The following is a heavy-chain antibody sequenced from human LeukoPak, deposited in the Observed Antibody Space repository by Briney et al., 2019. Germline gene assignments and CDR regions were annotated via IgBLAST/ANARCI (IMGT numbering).Heavy chain of an antibody. CDR3: AKDPDFWSGYSKNNYFDY. V-gene: IGHV3-23*01. D-gene: IGHD3-3*01. CDR2: ISGSGGST. Sequence: GGSLRLSCAASGFTFSSYAMSWVRQAPGKGLEWVSAISGSGGSTYYADSVKGRFTISRDNSKNTLYLQMNSLRAEDTAVYYCAKDPDFWSGYSKNNYFDYWGQGTLVTVSP. J-gene: IGHJ4*02. CDR1: GFTFSSYA.